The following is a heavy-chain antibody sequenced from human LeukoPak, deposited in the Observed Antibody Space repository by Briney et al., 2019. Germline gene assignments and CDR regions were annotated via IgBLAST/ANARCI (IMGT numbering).Heavy chain of an antibody. V-gene: IGHV1-2*02. J-gene: IGHJ2*01. CDR2: INPNSGDT. CDR1: GYTFTSYG. Sequence: GASVKVSCKASGYTFTSYGISWVRQAPGQGLEWMGWINPNSGDTNYAQKFQGRVTMTRDTSISTAYMELSRLRSDDTAVYYCARDLLWLWSFDLWGRGTLVTVSS. D-gene: IGHD3-10*01. CDR3: ARDLLWLWSFDL.